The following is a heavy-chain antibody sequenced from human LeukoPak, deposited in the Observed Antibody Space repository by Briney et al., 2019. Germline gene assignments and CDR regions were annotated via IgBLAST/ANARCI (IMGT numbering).Heavy chain of an antibody. CDR2: INHSGST. CDR3: ARTRLSRGWYSMDV. D-gene: IGHD6-19*01. V-gene: IGHV4-34*01. Sequence: PSETLSLTCAVYGGSFSGYYWSWIRQPPGKGLEWIGEINHSGSTNYNPSLKSRVTISVDTSKNQFSLKLSSVTAADTAVYYCARTRLSRGWYSMDVWGKGTTVTVSS. J-gene: IGHJ6*04. CDR1: GGSFSGYY.